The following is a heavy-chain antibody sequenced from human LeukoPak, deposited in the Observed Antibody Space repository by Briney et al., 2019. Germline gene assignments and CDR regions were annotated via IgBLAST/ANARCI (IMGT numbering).Heavy chain of an antibody. CDR3: ARLHSSGYYGGYYFDY. Sequence: TSETLSLTCDVSGGSVSSTSDFWGWVRQPPGKGLEWIGYIYYSGSTNYNPSLKSRVTISVDTSKNQFSLKLSSVTAADTAVYYCARLHSSGYYGGYYFDYWGQGTLVTVSS. V-gene: IGHV4-61*05. J-gene: IGHJ4*02. CDR2: IYYSGST. D-gene: IGHD3-22*01. CDR1: GGSVSSTSDF.